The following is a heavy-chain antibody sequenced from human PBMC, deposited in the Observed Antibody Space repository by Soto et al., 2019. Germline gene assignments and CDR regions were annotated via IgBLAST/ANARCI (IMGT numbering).Heavy chain of an antibody. V-gene: IGHV3-23*01. J-gene: IGHJ4*03. CDR1: GFTFRNYA. Sequence: LRLSCAASGFTFRNYAMSWVRQAPGKGLEWVSAISGDAGSTYYADSVTGRFTISRDNSRNTLYLEVNRLRAEDTAIYYCAIPSGLTVTGPDYWGQGTTVTVSS. CDR2: ISGDAGST. CDR3: AIPSGLTVTGPDY. D-gene: IGHD3-9*01.